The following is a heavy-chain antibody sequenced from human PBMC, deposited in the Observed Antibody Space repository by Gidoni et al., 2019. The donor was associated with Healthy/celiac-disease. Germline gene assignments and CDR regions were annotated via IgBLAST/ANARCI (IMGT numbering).Heavy chain of an antibody. J-gene: IGHJ4*02. CDR2: IYYSGST. CDR1: GGSISSYY. D-gene: IGHD3-3*01. CDR3: AREGDRGAFWSGRYRAFDY. V-gene: IGHV4-59*01. Sequence: QVQLQESGPGLVKPSETLSLTCTVSGGSISSYYWSWIRQPPGKGLEWIGYIYYSGSTNYNPSLKSRVTISVDTSKNQFSLKLSSVTAADTAVYYCAREGDRGAFWSGRYRAFDYWGQGTLVTVSS.